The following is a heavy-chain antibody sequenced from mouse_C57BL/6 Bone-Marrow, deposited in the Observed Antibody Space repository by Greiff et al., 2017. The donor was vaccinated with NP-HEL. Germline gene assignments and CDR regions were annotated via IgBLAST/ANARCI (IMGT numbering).Heavy chain of an antibody. CDR2: ISSGSSTI. Sequence: EVQGVESGGGLVKPGGSLKLSCAASGFTFSDYGMHWVRQAPEKGLEWVAYISSGSSTIYYADTVKGRFTISRDNAKNTRFLQMTSLRSEDTAMYYCARAVVATRYFDVWGTGTTVTVSS. CDR3: ARAVVATRYFDV. V-gene: IGHV5-17*01. J-gene: IGHJ1*03. D-gene: IGHD1-1*01. CDR1: GFTFSDYG.